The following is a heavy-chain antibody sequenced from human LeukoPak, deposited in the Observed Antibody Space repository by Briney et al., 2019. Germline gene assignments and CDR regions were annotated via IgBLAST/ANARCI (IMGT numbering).Heavy chain of an antibody. J-gene: IGHJ5*02. CDR2: MNPNSGNT. V-gene: IGHV1-8*02. D-gene: IGHD2-15*01. CDR3: ARDIVVVVAALRYNWFDP. CDR1: GYTFTSYD. Sequence: ASVKVSCKASGYTFTSYDINWVRQATGQGLEWMGWMNPNSGNTGYAQKFQGRVTMTRDVSTSTVYMELSSLRSDDTAVYYCARDIVVVVAALRYNWFDPWGQGTLVTVSS.